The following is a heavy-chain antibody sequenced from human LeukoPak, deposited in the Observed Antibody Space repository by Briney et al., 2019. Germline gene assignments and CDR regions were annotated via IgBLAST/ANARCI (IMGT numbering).Heavy chain of an antibody. Sequence: PGESLKISFQGSGXSFTSYWIGWVRQLPGKVLERMWIIYPGDSDTRYSPSFQGRVTISADKSISTASLQWSSLKASDTAMYYCARLPTSFYGMDVWGQGTTVTVSS. D-gene: IGHD2-2*01. J-gene: IGHJ6*02. CDR3: ARLPTSFYGMDV. CDR2: IYPGDSDT. CDR1: GXSFTSYW. V-gene: IGHV5-51*01.